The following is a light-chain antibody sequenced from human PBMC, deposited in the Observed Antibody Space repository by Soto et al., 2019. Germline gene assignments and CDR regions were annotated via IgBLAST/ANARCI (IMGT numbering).Light chain of an antibody. Sequence: ESVLTQSPGTLSLSPGERATLSCRASQSVSNSFFAWYQQKPGQAPRLLIYGASTRATAIPARFSGSGSGTEFTLTISSLQSEDFAVYFCQQYDNWPYTFGQGTKLEIK. V-gene: IGKV3-15*01. CDR3: QQYDNWPYT. CDR2: GAS. J-gene: IGKJ2*01. CDR1: QSVSNS.